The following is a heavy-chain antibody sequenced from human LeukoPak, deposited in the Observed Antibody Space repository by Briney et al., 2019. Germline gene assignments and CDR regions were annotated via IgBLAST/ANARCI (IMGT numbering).Heavy chain of an antibody. CDR3: ARDDTYFYDSSGHGFDF. Sequence: ASVKVSCKASGYTFTSYGVSWVRQAPGQGLEWMGWISGYNGNTNYAQKLQGRVTMTADTSTTTAYMELRSLRSDDTALYFCARDDTYFYDSSGHGFDFWGPGTLVTVSS. CDR1: GYTFTSYG. J-gene: IGHJ4*02. CDR2: ISGYNGNT. D-gene: IGHD3-22*01. V-gene: IGHV1-18*01.